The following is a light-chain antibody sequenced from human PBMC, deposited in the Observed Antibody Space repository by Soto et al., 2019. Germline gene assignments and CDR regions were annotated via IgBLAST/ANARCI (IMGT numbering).Light chain of an antibody. Sequence: EIVLTQSPGTLSLSPGERATLSCRASQSVSSNYLSWYQQKPGQAPRLLIYGASTRASGVPARFSGSGSGTEFTLTISSLQSEDSAVYYCHQYNNWWTFGQGTKVDIK. CDR1: QSVSSN. CDR3: HQYNNWWT. V-gene: IGKV3-15*01. CDR2: GAS. J-gene: IGKJ1*01.